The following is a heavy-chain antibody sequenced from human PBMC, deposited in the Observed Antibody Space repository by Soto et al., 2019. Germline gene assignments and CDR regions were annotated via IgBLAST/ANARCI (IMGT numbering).Heavy chain of an antibody. J-gene: IGHJ2*01. D-gene: IGHD3-10*01. V-gene: IGHV4-61*01. CDR2: IYYSGST. CDR1: GGSVSSGSYY. Sequence: QVQLQESGPGLVKPSETLSLTCTVSGGSVSSGSYYWSWIRQPPGKGLEWIGYIYYSGSTNYNPSLQSRAPISVDTHKNQFSLKLSSVTAADPPVYYCARVPGSGSYYITWYFDLWGRGTLVPVSS. CDR3: ARVPGSGSYYITWYFDL.